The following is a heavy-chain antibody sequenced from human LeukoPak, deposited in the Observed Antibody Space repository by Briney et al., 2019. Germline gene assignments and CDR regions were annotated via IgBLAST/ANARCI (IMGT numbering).Heavy chain of an antibody. Sequence: SVKVSCKVSGGTFSSYANSWVRQTPGQGLEWMGGIIPIFGTANYAQKFQGRVTITADESTSTAYMELSSLRSEDTAVYYCARGGYSSGSIDYWGQGTLVTVSS. CDR1: GGTFSSYA. D-gene: IGHD6-19*01. V-gene: IGHV1-69*01. CDR3: ARGGYSSGSIDY. CDR2: IIPIFGTA. J-gene: IGHJ4*02.